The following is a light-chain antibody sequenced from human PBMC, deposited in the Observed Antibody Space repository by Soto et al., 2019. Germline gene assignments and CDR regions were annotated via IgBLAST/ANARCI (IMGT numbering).Light chain of an antibody. V-gene: IGLV1-40*01. CDR3: QSYDSSLSGFVV. Sequence: QSVLTQPPSVSGAPGQRVTISCTGSSSNIGAGYDVHWYQQLPGTAPKLLIYGNNNRPSGVPDRFSGSKSGTSASLAITGLRAEDEADYYCQSYDSSLSGFVVFGGGTKVTVL. CDR2: GNN. J-gene: IGLJ2*01. CDR1: SSNIGAGYD.